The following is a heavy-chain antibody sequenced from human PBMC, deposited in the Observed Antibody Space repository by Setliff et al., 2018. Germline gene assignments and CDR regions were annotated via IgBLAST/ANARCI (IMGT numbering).Heavy chain of an antibody. V-gene: IGHV1-69*05. J-gene: IGHJ6*03. Sequence: SVKVSCKASGGTFSSYGVTWVRQAPGQGLEWMGGTIPSFGSTNYAQKFQDRVTIITDESTSTAYMELSSLRTEDTAVYYCAREGVDTRSSTDYRYYMDVWGKGTTVTVSS. D-gene: IGHD5-18*01. CDR3: AREGVDTRSSTDYRYYMDV. CDR1: GGTFSSYG. CDR2: TIPSFGST.